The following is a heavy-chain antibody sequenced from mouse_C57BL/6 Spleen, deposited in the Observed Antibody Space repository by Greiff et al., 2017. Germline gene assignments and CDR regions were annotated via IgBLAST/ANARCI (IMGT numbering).Heavy chain of an antibody. CDR1: GYTFTSYW. Sequence: QVQLQQPGAELVKPGASVKLSCKASGYTFTSYWMQWVKQRPGQGLEWIGEIDPSDSYTNYNQKFKGKATVTVDTSSSTAYMQLSSLTSEDSAVYYCASGGSGTSYWGQGTTLTVSS. CDR2: IDPSDSYT. V-gene: IGHV1-50*01. CDR3: ASGGSGTSY. D-gene: IGHD5-1*01. J-gene: IGHJ2*01.